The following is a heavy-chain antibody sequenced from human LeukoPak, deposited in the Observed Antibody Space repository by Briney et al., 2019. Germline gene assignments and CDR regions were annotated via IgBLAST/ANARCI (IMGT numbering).Heavy chain of an antibody. D-gene: IGHD3-10*01. Sequence: GGSLRLSCAASGFTFSDHGMHWVRQAPGKGLEWVAIIWYNGSKKYYAESVKGRFTISRDNSKNTLYLQMSSLRAGDTAVYYCARDPYGSGDGYFDYWGQGTLVTVSS. CDR2: IWYNGSKK. CDR3: ARDPYGSGDGYFDY. CDR1: GFTFSDHG. V-gene: IGHV3-33*01. J-gene: IGHJ4*02.